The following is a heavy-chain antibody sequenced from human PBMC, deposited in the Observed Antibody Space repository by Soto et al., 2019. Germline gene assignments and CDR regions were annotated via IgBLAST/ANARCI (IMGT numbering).Heavy chain of an antibody. CDR1: GYTFTGYY. V-gene: IGHV1-2*04. Sequence: QVQLVQSGAEVKKPGASVKVSCKASGYTFTGYYMHWVRQAPGQGLEWMGWINPNSGGTNYAQKCQGCVTMTRHTSISTAYMELSRLRSDDTAVYYFARLHLTASSNYAFDNWGQGTMVTVSS. CDR3: ARLHLTASSNYAFDN. D-gene: IGHD2-8*01. CDR2: INPNSGGT. J-gene: IGHJ3*02.